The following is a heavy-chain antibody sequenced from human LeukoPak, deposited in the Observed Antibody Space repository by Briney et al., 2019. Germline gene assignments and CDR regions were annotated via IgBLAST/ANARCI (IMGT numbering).Heavy chain of an antibody. V-gene: IGHV3-48*01. Sequence: PGGSLRLSCAASGFTFSSYSMIWVRQAPGKGLEWVSYISSSSSTIYYADSVKGRFTISRDNAKNSLYLQMNSLRAEDTAVYYCARAVGYCNSSICYRFDYWGQGTLVTVSS. D-gene: IGHD2-2*01. CDR1: GFTFSSYS. CDR3: ARAVGYCNSSICYRFDY. CDR2: ISSSSSTI. J-gene: IGHJ4*02.